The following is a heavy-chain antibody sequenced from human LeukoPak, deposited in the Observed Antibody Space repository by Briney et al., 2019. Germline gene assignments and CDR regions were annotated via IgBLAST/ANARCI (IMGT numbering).Heavy chain of an antibody. CDR3: AGGYGWTTNY. CDR1: GFTFSTYW. J-gene: IGHJ4*02. D-gene: IGHD3-10*01. V-gene: IGHV3-7*04. Sequence: GGSLRLSCAASGFTFSTYWMHWVRQAPGKGLEWVANIKEDGSEKNYVDSLKGRFTISRDNAKNSLYLQMNSLRAEDTAAYYCAGGYGWTTNYWGQGTLVTVSS. CDR2: IKEDGSEK.